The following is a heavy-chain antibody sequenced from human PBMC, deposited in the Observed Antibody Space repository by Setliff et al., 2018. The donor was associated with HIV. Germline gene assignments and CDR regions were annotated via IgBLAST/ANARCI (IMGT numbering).Heavy chain of an antibody. CDR1: GGSFSGYY. Sequence: PSETLSLTCAVYGGSFSGYYWSWIRQPPGKGLEWIGEINHSGSTYYNPSLKSRVTISVDTPKNQFSLKLSSVTAADTAVYYCARAVQLGYFDYWGQGTLVTVSS. J-gene: IGHJ4*02. CDR2: INHSGST. D-gene: IGHD6-6*01. CDR3: ARAVQLGYFDY. V-gene: IGHV4-34*01.